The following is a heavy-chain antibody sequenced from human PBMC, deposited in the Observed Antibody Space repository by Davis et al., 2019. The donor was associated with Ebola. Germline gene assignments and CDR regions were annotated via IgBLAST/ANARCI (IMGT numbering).Heavy chain of an antibody. V-gene: IGHV4-30-2*01. Sequence: PSETLSLTCTVSGGSISSGDYYWSWIRQPPGKGLEWIGYIYHSGSTYYNPSLKSRVTISVDRSKNQFSLKLSSVTAADTAVYYCARGGYYYGMDVWGQGTTVTVSS. CDR2: IYHSGST. CDR3: ARGGYYYGMDV. J-gene: IGHJ6*02. CDR1: GGSISSGDYY.